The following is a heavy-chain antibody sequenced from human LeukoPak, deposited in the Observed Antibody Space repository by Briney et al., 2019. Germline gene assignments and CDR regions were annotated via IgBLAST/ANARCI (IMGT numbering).Heavy chain of an antibody. Sequence: SETLSLTCSVSGSSISSSSDYWGWIRQPPGKGLEWIGSIYYSGSTHYNPSLKSRVTISVDTSKKQFSLKLSSVTAADTAVYYCARNHTHEGYGYYFDYWGQGTLITVSS. CDR3: ARNHTHEGYGYYFDY. CDR1: GSSISSSSDY. D-gene: IGHD5-18*01. J-gene: IGHJ4*02. CDR2: IYYSGST. V-gene: IGHV4-39*01.